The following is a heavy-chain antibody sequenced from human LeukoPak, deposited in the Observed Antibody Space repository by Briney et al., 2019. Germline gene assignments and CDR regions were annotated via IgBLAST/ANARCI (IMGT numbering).Heavy chain of an antibody. CDR1: GGSISSSSYY. Sequence: PSETLSLTCTVSGGSISSSSYYWGWIRQPPGKGLEWIGSIFYSGSTYYNPSLRSRVTVSVDTSKNQFSLKLSSVTAADTAVYYCARDSMITFGGTHYMDVRGKGTTVTVSS. J-gene: IGHJ6*03. D-gene: IGHD3-16*01. CDR3: ARDSMITFGGTHYMDV. CDR2: IFYSGST. V-gene: IGHV4-39*07.